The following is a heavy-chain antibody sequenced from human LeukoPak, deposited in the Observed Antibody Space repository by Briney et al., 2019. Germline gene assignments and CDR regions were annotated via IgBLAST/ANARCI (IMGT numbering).Heavy chain of an antibody. CDR1: GGTFSSYT. V-gene: IGHV1-69*02. CDR2: IIPILGIA. Sequence: SVKVSCKASGGTFSSYTISWVRQAPGQGLEWMGRIIPILGIANYAQKFQGRVTITADKSTSAAHMELSSLRSEDTAVYYCARAYDFWSGYGAYNWFDPWGQGTLVTVSS. D-gene: IGHD3-3*01. CDR3: ARAYDFWSGYGAYNWFDP. J-gene: IGHJ5*02.